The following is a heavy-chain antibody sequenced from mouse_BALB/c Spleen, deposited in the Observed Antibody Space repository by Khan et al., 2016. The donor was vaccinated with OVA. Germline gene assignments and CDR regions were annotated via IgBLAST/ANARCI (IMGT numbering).Heavy chain of an antibody. V-gene: IGHV1-4*01. J-gene: IGHJ3*01. CDR3: VRDGAYHRNDGWFTY. CDR2: INPSNGYT. D-gene: IGHD2-14*01. Sequence: QVQLKQSGAELARPGASVKMSCKASGYTFTSYTIHWIKLRPGQGLEWIGFINPSNGYTNYNQKFKDKATLTADKSSTTVYMQLSNLTSDDSAVNNGVRDGAYHRNDGWFTYWGQGTLVTVSA. CDR1: GYTFTSYT.